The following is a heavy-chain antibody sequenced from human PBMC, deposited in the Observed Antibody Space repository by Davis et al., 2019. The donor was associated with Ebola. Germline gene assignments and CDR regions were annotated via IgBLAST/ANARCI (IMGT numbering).Heavy chain of an antibody. CDR1: GFIFSSFW. CDR2: IKQDGSTK. V-gene: IGHV3-7*01. J-gene: IGHJ6*02. D-gene: IGHD6-19*01. CDR3: AREGYTSGWDV. Sequence: PGGSLRLSCAASGFIFSSFWMTWVRQAPGKGLEWVANIKQDGSTKQYVDSVEGRFTISRDNAKNSLYLQMNYLRAEDTAVYYCAREGYTSGWDVWGQGTTVTVSS.